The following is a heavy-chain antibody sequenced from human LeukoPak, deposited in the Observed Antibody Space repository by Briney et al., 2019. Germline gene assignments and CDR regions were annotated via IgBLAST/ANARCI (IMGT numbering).Heavy chain of an antibody. V-gene: IGHV4-31*03. Sequence: SETLSLTCTVSGGFISSGGYYWSWIRQHPGKGLEWIGYIYYSGSTYYNPSLKSRVTISVDTSKNQFSLKLSSVTAADTAVYYCAREKAGAAGTDSWGQGTLVTVSS. CDR3: AREKAGAAGTDS. CDR1: GGFISSGGYY. J-gene: IGHJ4*02. CDR2: IYYSGST. D-gene: IGHD1-26*01.